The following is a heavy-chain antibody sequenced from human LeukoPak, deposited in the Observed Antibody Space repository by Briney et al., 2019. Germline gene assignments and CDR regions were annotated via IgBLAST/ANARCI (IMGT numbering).Heavy chain of an antibody. J-gene: IGHJ4*02. V-gene: IGHV4-39*01. CDR3: ARHSRHCSGGSCYSYDY. CDR1: GGSISSSSYY. D-gene: IGHD2-15*01. CDR2: IYYSGST. Sequence: SETLSLTCTVSGGSISSSSYYWGWIRQPPGKGLEWNGSIYYSGSTYYNPSLKSRVTISVDTSKNQFSLKLSSVTAADTAVYYCARHSRHCSGGSCYSYDYWGQGTLVTVSS.